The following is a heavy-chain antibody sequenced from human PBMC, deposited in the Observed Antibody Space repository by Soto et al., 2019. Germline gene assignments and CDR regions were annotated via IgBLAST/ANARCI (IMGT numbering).Heavy chain of an antibody. CDR2: IYYSGST. CDR1: GGSISSYY. V-gene: IGHV4-59*01. D-gene: IGHD3-22*01. CDR3: AREVPIVVAFDI. J-gene: IGHJ3*02. Sequence: SETLSLTCTVSGGSISSYYWSWIRQPPGKGLEWIGYIYYSGSTNYNPSLKSRVTISVDTSKNQFSLKLSSVTAADTAVYYCAREVPIVVAFDIWGQGTMVTVSS.